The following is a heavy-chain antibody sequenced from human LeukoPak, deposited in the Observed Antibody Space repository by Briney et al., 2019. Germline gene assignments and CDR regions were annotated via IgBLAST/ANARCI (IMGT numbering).Heavy chain of an antibody. CDR3: ARAGFSSSWYLKRSNWFDP. Sequence: SETLSLTCAVYGGSFSGYYWSWIRQPRGKGLEWIGEINHSGSTNYNPSLKSRVTISVDTSKNQFSLKLSSVTAADTAVYYCARAGFSSSWYLKRSNWFDPWGQGTLVTVSS. CDR2: INHSGST. J-gene: IGHJ5*02. D-gene: IGHD6-13*01. V-gene: IGHV4-34*01. CDR1: GGSFSGYY.